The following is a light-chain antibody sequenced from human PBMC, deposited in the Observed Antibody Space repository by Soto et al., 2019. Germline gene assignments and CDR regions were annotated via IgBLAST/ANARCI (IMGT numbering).Light chain of an antibody. Sequence: ELVLTQSPGTLSLSPGERATLSCRASQSVTSSYLAWYQQKPGQAPRLLIYGASSRANGIPDRFTGGGSGTDFTLTISRLEPEDCAVYYCQHYGSSLSWTFGQGTKVDIK. J-gene: IGKJ1*01. CDR3: QHYGSSLSWT. CDR2: GAS. V-gene: IGKV3-20*01. CDR1: QSVTSSY.